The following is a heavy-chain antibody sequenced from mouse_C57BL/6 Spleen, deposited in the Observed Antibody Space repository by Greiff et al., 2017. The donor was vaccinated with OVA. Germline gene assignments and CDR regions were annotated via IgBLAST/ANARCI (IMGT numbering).Heavy chain of an antibody. D-gene: IGHD2-10*02. CDR2: IHPNSGST. V-gene: IGHV1-64*01. Sequence: QVQLQQPGAELVKPGASVKLSCKASGYTFTSYWMHWVKQWPGQGLEWIGMIHPNSGSTNYNEKFKSKATLPVDKSPSTAYMQLSSLTSEDSAVYYCARLYGYYFDYWGQGTTLTVSS. CDR3: ARLYGYYFDY. J-gene: IGHJ2*01. CDR1: GYTFTSYW.